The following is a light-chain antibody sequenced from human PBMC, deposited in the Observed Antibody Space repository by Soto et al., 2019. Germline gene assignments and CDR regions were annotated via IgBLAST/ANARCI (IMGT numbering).Light chain of an antibody. CDR2: DAS. J-gene: IGKJ5*01. Sequence: DIQMTQSPSSLSASVGDRVTITCQASQDIRKCLSWYQQKPGKAPKFLIYDASNLEAGVPSRFSGSGSGTDFTFTISSLQPADIATYYCQQCDSLPITFGQGTRLEIK. CDR3: QQCDSLPIT. CDR1: QDIRKC. V-gene: IGKV1-33*01.